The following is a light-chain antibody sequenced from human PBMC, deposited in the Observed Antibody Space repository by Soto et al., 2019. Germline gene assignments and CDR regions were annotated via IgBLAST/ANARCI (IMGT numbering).Light chain of an antibody. CDR1: QRIGTY. CDR2: GAS. V-gene: IGKV1-39*01. CDR3: HQTFANPWT. J-gene: IGKJ1*01. Sequence: DIQMTQSPTSLSASVGDRVTISCRASQRIGTYLAWYQQKPGKAPRLLISGASSVQSGVPPRFSGSGSATDFALTISSLQPEDIATYYCHQTFANPWTFAHGTKVDIK.